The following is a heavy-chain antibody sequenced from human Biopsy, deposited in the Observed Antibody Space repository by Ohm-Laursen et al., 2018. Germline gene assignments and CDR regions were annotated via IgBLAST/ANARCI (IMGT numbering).Heavy chain of an antibody. CDR3: ATKLTGYFHH. CDR1: GGTFSNYG. J-gene: IGHJ1*01. Sequence: GASVKVSCKAPGGTFSNYGVNWVRQAPGQGLEWLGGNIPILGTGNYAQKFQDRVTVAADTSTSTATMELRSLRSDDTAAYYCATKLTGYFHHWGQGTPVIVSS. V-gene: IGHV1-69*06. D-gene: IGHD3-9*01. CDR2: NIPILGTG.